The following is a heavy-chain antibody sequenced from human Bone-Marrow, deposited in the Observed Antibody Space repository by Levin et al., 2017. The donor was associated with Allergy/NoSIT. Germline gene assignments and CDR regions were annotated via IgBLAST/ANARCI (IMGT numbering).Heavy chain of an antibody. V-gene: IGHV3-73*01. J-gene: IGHJ4*02. CDR1: AFTFSGSA. CDR3: MTLVESTHY. CDR2: IRSKTNNYAT. D-gene: IGHD2-15*01. Sequence: GESLKISCAASAFTFSGSAMHWVRQASGKGLDWVGRIRSKTNNYATAYAASVEGRFTISRDDSKNTAYLQMSSLKIEDTAVYYCMTLVESTHYWGQGTLVTVSS.